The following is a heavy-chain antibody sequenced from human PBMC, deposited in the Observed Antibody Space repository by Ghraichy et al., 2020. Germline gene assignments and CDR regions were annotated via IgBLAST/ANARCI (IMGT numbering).Heavy chain of an antibody. CDR2: INAGNGNT. CDR1: GYTFTSYA. V-gene: IGHV1-3*01. CDR3: ARDPVVPAALYYYYGMDV. J-gene: IGHJ6*02. D-gene: IGHD2-2*01. Sequence: ASVKVSCKASGYTFTSYAMHWVRQAPGQRLEWMGWINAGNGNTKYSQKFQGRVTITRDTSASTAYMELSSLRSEDTAVYYCARDPVVPAALYYYYGMDVWGQGTTVTVSS.